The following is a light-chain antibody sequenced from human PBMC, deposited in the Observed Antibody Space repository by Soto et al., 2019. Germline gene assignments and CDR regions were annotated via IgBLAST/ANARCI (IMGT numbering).Light chain of an antibody. J-gene: IGLJ2*01. CDR1: SSDVGGYNY. V-gene: IGLV2-8*01. CDR2: EVS. Sequence: QSALTQPPSASGSPGQSVTISCTGTSSDVGGYNYVSWYQQHPGKAPKLMIYEVSKRPSGVPDRFSGSKSDNTASLTVSGHQAEDEADYYCISYAGSNNLVFGGGTKLTVL. CDR3: ISYAGSNNLV.